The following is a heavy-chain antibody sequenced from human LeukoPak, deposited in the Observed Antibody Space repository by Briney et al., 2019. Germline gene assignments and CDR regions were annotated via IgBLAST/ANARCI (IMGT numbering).Heavy chain of an antibody. J-gene: IGHJ4*01. Sequence: GGSLRLSCAASGFTFSSYAMSWVRQAPGKGLEWVSAISGSGGSTYYADSVKGRFTISRDNSKNTLYLQMNSLRAEDTAVYYCAKAAGLWNYGSRFDYWGQEPWSPSPQ. D-gene: IGHD1-7*01. CDR2: ISGSGGST. CDR3: AKAAGLWNYGSRFDY. CDR1: GFTFSSYA. V-gene: IGHV3-23*01.